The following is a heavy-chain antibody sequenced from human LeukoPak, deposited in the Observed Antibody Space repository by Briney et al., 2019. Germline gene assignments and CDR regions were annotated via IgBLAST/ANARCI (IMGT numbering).Heavy chain of an antibody. CDR1: GFTVSSNY. CDR2: IYSGGST. J-gene: IGHJ4*02. CDR3: AKVSLRRIYDSTPLDY. D-gene: IGHD3-22*01. V-gene: IGHV3-53*01. Sequence: GGSLRLSCAASGFTVSSNYMSWVRQAPGKGLEWVSVIYSGGSTYYADSVKGRFTISRDNSKNTLYLQMNSLRAEDTAVYYCAKVSLRRIYDSTPLDYWGQGTLVTVSS.